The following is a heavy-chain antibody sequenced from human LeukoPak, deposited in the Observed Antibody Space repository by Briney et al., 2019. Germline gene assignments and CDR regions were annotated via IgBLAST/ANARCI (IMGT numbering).Heavy chain of an antibody. V-gene: IGHV3-48*03. CDR2: ISNSGEAI. D-gene: IGHD3-3*01. CDR3: ARDWRGYSDL. Sequence: PGGSLRLSCAASGFTFSSYEMNWVRQAPGKGLEWVSYISNSGEAIYYADSVKGRFTISRDNAKNSLYLQMNSLRAEDTAVYYCARDWRGYSDLWGRGTLVTVSS. CDR1: GFTFSSYE. J-gene: IGHJ2*01.